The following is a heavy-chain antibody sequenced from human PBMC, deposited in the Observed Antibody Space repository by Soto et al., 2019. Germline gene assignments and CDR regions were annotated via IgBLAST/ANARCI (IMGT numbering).Heavy chain of an antibody. Sequence: GGSLRLSCAASGFTFSSYAMHWVRQAPGKGLEWVAVISYDGSNKYYADSVKGRFTISRDNSKNTLYLQMNSLRAEDTAVYYCSKDPYHDFGPDVWGQGTTVTVSS. CDR3: SKDPYHDFGPDV. J-gene: IGHJ6*02. V-gene: IGHV3-30-3*01. D-gene: IGHD3-3*01. CDR2: ISYDGSNK. CDR1: GFTFSSYA.